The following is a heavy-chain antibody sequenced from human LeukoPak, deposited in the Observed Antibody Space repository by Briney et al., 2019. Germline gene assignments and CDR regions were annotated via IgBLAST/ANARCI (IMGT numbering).Heavy chain of an antibody. Sequence: GGSLRLSCEASGFTFSAYAMTWVRQAPGKGLEWVAVIWYDGSNKYYADSVKGRFTISRDNSKNTLYLQMNSLRAEDTAVYYCASGPRGFDYWGQGTLVTVSS. D-gene: IGHD3/OR15-3a*01. CDR3: ASGPRGFDY. V-gene: IGHV3-33*07. CDR2: IWYDGSNK. CDR1: GFTFSAYA. J-gene: IGHJ4*02.